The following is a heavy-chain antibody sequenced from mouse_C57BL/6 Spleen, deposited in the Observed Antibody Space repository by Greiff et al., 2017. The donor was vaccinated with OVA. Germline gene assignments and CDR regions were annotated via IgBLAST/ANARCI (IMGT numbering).Heavy chain of an antibody. V-gene: IGHV14-1*01. D-gene: IGHD2-2*01. CDR1: GFNIKDYY. Sequence: EVQLQQSGAELVRPGASVKLSCTASGFNIKDYYMHWVKQRPEQGLEWIGRIDPEDGDTDYAPKFQGKATMTADTSSNTADLQLSSLTSEDTAVYYCTFYEGYDGGYAMDYWGQGTSVTVAS. J-gene: IGHJ4*01. CDR2: IDPEDGDT. CDR3: TFYEGYDGGYAMDY.